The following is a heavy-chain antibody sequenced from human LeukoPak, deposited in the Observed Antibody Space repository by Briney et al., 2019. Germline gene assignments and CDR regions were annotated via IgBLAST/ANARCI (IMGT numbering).Heavy chain of an antibody. CDR2: IRKDGSNT. J-gene: IGHJ4*02. CDR3: AKDLPGGNFDY. V-gene: IGHV3-30*02. Sequence: PGGSLRLSCAASGFTFRRSGMHWVRQAPDKGLEWVAFIRKDGSNTYYGDSVKGRFTISRDNSKNTLYLQMSSLRPEDTAVYYCAKDLPGGNFDYWGQGTLVSVSS. CDR1: GFTFRRSG. D-gene: IGHD3-16*01.